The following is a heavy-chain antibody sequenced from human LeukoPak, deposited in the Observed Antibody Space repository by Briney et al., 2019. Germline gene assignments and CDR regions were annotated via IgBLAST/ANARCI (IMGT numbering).Heavy chain of an antibody. CDR1: GGSISSGGYY. V-gene: IGHV4-31*03. Sequence: PSQTLSLTCTVSGGSISSGGYYWSWIRQHPGKGLEWIGYIYYSGSTYYNPSLKSRVTISVDTSKNQFSLNLSSVTAADTAVYYCARGALVATRFDYWGQGTLVTVSS. J-gene: IGHJ4*02. CDR2: IYYSGST. D-gene: IGHD5-24*01. CDR3: ARGALVATRFDY.